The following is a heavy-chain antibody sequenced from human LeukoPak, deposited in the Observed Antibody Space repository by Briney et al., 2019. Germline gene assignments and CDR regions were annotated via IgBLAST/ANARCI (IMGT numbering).Heavy chain of an antibody. CDR2: ISYDGSNK. CDR1: GFTFSSYA. Sequence: GGSLRLSCAASGFTFSSYAMHWVRQAPGRGLEWVAVISYDGSNKYYADSVKGRFTISRDNSKNTLYLQMNSLRAEDTAVYYCARDPTEERVGASFDYWGQGTLVTVSS. CDR3: ARDPTEERVGASFDY. V-gene: IGHV3-30-3*01. D-gene: IGHD1-26*01. J-gene: IGHJ4*02.